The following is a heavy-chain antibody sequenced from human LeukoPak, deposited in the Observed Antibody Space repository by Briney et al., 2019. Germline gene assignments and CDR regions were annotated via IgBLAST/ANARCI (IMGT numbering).Heavy chain of an antibody. CDR2: ISGYNGNR. CDR3: ARDYYVSSGYYRQTPFGS. V-gene: IGHV1-18*01. Sequence: ASVRVSCKASGYTFSSYGISWVRQTPGQGLEWMGWISGYNGNRNYAQKLQGRATMTTDTSSSTAYMELGSLRSDDTAVYYCARDYYVSSGYYRQTPFGSWGQGTLVTVSS. D-gene: IGHD3-22*01. J-gene: IGHJ5*02. CDR1: GYTFSSYG.